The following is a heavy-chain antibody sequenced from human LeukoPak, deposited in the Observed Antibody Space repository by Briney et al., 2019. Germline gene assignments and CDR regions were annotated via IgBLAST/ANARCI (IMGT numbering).Heavy chain of an antibody. CDR3: ATAVVVPHSLFDY. J-gene: IGHJ4*02. V-gene: IGHV1-46*01. CDR2: INPSGGST. CDR1: GYTFTSYY. Sequence: ASVKVSCKASGYTFTSYYMHWVRQAPGQGLEWMGIINPSGGSTSYAQKFQGRVTMTEDTSTDTAYMELSSLRSEDTAVYYCATAVVVPHSLFDYRGQGTLVTVSS. D-gene: IGHD2-15*01.